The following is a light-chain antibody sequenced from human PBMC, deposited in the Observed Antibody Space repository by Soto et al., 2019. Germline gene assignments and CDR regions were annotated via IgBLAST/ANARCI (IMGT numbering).Light chain of an antibody. CDR3: QQYKGYPWT. Sequence: IQMTKYPSTLSASVGDRVTITCRASQGISSRLAWYQQKPGKAPELLIYDASYLESGAPSRFSGSGSGTEFTLTISGLQPDDFATYYCQQYKGYPWTFGQGTKV. V-gene: IGKV1-5*01. CDR2: DAS. CDR1: QGISSR. J-gene: IGKJ1*01.